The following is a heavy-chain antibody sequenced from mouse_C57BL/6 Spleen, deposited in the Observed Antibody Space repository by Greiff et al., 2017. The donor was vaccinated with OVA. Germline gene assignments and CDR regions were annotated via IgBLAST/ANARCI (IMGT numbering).Heavy chain of an antibody. D-gene: IGHD2-4*01. J-gene: IGHJ4*01. V-gene: IGHV3-6*01. Sequence: EVKLQESGPGLVKPSQSLSLTCSVTGYSITSGYYWNWIRQFPGNKLEWMGYISYDGSNNYNPSLKNPISLTRDTSKNQFFLKLNSVTTEDTATYYCARAYDYDDYYAMDYWGQGTSVTVSS. CDR3: ARAYDYDDYYAMDY. CDR1: GYSITSGYY. CDR2: ISYDGSN.